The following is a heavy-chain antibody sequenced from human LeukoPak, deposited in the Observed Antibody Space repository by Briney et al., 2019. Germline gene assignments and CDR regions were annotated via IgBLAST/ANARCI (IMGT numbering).Heavy chain of an antibody. Sequence: GGSLRLSCAASGFTFSNYAMHWVRQAPGKGLEYVAVITSNGGSTYFAHAVQGKFTISRDNSKNTVYLQMGSLRAEDTAVYYCAKDEAGYSSGWGQGTLVTVSS. CDR1: GFTFSNYA. CDR3: AKDEAGYSSG. D-gene: IGHD6-19*01. V-gene: IGHV3-64*01. CDR2: ITSNGGST. J-gene: IGHJ4*02.